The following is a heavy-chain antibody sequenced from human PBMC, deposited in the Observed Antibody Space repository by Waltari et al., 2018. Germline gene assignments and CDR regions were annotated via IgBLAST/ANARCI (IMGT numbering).Heavy chain of an antibody. CDR3: AKDIEKGIVVVPAAIGLDY. D-gene: IGHD2-2*01. Sequence: SYAMSWVRQAPGKGLEWVSAISGSGGSTYYADSVKGRFTISRDNSKNTLYLQMNSLRAEDTAVYYCAKDIEKGIVVVPAAIGLDYWGQGTLVTVSS. J-gene: IGHJ4*02. CDR2: ISGSGGST. V-gene: IGHV3-23*01. CDR1: SYA.